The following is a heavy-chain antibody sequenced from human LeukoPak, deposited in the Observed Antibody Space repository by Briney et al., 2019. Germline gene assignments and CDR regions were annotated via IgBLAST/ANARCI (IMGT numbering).Heavy chain of an antibody. D-gene: IGHD6-13*01. J-gene: IGHJ4*02. V-gene: IGHV3-7*01. CDR3: ARDFGSAAAIYEY. CDR1: GFTFTNYW. Sequence: PEGSLRLSCATSGFTFTNYWMTWVRQAPGKGLEWVANINQNGVEMYYVESVKGRFTISRDSGRNSLFLQMNSLRAEDTAVYYCARDFGSAAAIYEYWGQGTLVTVSS. CDR2: INQNGVEM.